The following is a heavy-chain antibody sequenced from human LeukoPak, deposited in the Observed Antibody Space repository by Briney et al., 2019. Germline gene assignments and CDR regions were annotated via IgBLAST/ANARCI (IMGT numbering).Heavy chain of an antibody. CDR1: KFTFSSYA. D-gene: IGHD2-15*01. V-gene: IGHV3-23*01. J-gene: IGHJ4*02. CDR3: ARQVGYCSDGNCYFDY. CDR2: ISTGGGST. Sequence: GGSLRLSCAASKFTFSSYAMSWVRQAPGKGLEWVSAISTGGGSTYYADSVKGRLSISRDNSKNTLNLQMNSLRAEDTAVYYCARQVGYCSDGNCYFDYWGQGTLVTVSS.